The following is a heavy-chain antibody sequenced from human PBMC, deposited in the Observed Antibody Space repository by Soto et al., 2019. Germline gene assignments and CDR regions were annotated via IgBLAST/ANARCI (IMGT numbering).Heavy chain of an antibody. CDR3: ARHLCRITIFGVVPLYFDY. CDR1: DGSVSSGSYY. CDR2: IYSSGST. V-gene: IGHV4-61*01. D-gene: IGHD3-3*01. J-gene: IGHJ4*02. Sequence: SETLSLTCTVSDGSVSSGSYYWTWIRQPPGKGLEWIGYIYSSGSTLYNPSLKSRVIISVDTSMNQFSLKLSSVTAADTAVYYCARHLCRITIFGVVPLYFDYWGQGTLVTVSS.